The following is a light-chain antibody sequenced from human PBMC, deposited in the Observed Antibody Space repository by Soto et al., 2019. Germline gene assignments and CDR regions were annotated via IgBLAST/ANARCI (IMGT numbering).Light chain of an antibody. J-gene: IGLJ1*01. Sequence: QSVLTQPASVSGSPGQSITISCTGTSSDIGAYIYVSWYQQHPGKAPKLMISEVSRRPSGVPERFSGSKSGNTASLTVSGLQADDEAHYYCSSYAGSNNFVFGTGTKV. CDR2: EVS. CDR1: SSDIGAYIY. V-gene: IGLV2-8*01. CDR3: SSYAGSNNFV.